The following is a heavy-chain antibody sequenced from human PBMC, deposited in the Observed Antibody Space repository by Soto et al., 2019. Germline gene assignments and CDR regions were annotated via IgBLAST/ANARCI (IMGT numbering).Heavy chain of an antibody. CDR2: ISAYNGYT. D-gene: IGHD3-22*01. CDR3: ARDTGSYYDSSGLFDY. Sequence: ASVKVSCKASGYTFTSYGISWVRQAPGQGLEWMGWISAYNGYTNYAQKLQGRVTMTTDTSTSTAYMELRSLRSDDTAVYYCARDTGSYYDSSGLFDYWGQGTLVTVSS. V-gene: IGHV1-18*04. J-gene: IGHJ4*02. CDR1: GYTFTSYG.